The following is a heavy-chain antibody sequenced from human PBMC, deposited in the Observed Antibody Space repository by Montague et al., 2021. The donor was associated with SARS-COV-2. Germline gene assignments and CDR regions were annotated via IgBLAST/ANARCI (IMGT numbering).Heavy chain of an antibody. V-gene: IGHV3-7*01. Sequence: SLRLSCAASGFTSGDYQMTWVRQAPGEGLQWVANINQDETAKTYVDSVKGRFTISRDNAKNSLILQMNSLKDEDTAVYYCVRSPRGSGTGWLDYWGQGTLVTVSS. J-gene: IGHJ4*02. D-gene: IGHD3/OR15-3a*01. CDR1: GFTSGDYQ. CDR3: VRSPRGSGTGWLDY. CDR2: INQDETAK.